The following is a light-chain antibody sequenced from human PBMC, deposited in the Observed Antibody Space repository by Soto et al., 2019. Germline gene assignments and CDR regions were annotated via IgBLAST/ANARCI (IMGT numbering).Light chain of an antibody. J-gene: IGKJ1*01. CDR3: QQYNNRPPWT. V-gene: IGKV3-15*01. Sequence: EILMTQSPSTLSVSAGERVTLSCRASQSVSSYLAWYQQKPGQAPRLLIYGASTRATGIPARFSGSGSGTEYSLIISSLHPEDFAVYYCQQYNNRPPWTFGQGTKVDIK. CDR1: QSVSSY. CDR2: GAS.